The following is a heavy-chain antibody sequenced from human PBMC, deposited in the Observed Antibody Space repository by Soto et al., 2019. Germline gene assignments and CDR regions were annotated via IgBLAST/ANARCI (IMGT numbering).Heavy chain of an antibody. CDR3: ARDGGGNSLAY. CDR1: GGTFSSYT. CDR2: IIPIFNAA. V-gene: IGHV1-69*01. J-gene: IGHJ4*02. D-gene: IGHD2-21*02. Sequence: QVQLVQSGAEVKKPGSSVKVSCKASGGTFSSYTISWVRQAPGQGLEWMGGIIPIFNAAKYAPKFQGRLTIPADESTSTAYMDLSSLRSEDTAVYYCARDGGGNSLAYWGQGTLVIVSS.